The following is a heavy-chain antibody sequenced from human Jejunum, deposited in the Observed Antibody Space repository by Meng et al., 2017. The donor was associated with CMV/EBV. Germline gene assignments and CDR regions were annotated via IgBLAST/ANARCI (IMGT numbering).Heavy chain of an antibody. V-gene: IGHV3-48*03. CDR2: INNGGTTR. J-gene: IGHJ4*03. CDR1: FRFSGYE. CDR3: ASPHSGSFYAGGYDY. D-gene: IGHD1-26*01. Sequence: FRFSGYEMSWVRQAPGKGLEWVSYINNGGTTRFYADSVKGRFVISRDNAKNSLYLQMDSLRVEDTAIYYCASPHSGSFYAGGYDYWGQGTLVTVSS.